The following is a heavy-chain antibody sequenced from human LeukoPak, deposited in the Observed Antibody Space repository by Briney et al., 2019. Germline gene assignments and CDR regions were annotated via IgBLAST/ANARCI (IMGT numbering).Heavy chain of an antibody. CDR3: AGDSSGWFVYFDY. D-gene: IGHD6-19*01. CDR2: IYYSGST. Sequence: PSETLSLTCTVSGGSISSYYWSWIRQPPGKGLEWIGYIYYSGSTNYNPSLKSRVTISVDTSKNQFSLKLSSVTAADTAVYYCAGDSSGWFVYFDYWGQGTLVTVSS. J-gene: IGHJ4*02. V-gene: IGHV4-59*12. CDR1: GGSISSYY.